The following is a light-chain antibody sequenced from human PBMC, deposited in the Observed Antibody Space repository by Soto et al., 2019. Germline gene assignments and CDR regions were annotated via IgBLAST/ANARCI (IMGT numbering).Light chain of an antibody. CDR2: DVS. CDR1: STDVGRYNY. V-gene: IGLV2-14*01. CDR3: SSYTSDSTYV. J-gene: IGLJ1*01. Sequence: QSVLTQPASVSGSPGQSITISCTGTSTDVGRYNYVSWYQQHPGKAPKLMIYDVSNRPSGVSSRFSGSKSGITASLTISGLQAEAEADYYCSSYTSDSTYVFGTGTKVPVL.